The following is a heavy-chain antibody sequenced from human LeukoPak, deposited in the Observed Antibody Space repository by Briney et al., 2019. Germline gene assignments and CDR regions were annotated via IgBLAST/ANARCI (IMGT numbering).Heavy chain of an antibody. Sequence: SGGSLRLSCAASGFTVSSNYMSWVRQAPGKGLEWVSVIYSGGSTYYADSVKGRFTISRDNSKNTLYLQMNSLRAEDTAVYYCARDSSMVRGVIHYDAFDIWGQGTMVTVSS. CDR3: ARDSSMVRGVIHYDAFDI. J-gene: IGHJ3*02. V-gene: IGHV3-53*01. CDR2: IYSGGST. D-gene: IGHD3-10*01. CDR1: GFTVSSNY.